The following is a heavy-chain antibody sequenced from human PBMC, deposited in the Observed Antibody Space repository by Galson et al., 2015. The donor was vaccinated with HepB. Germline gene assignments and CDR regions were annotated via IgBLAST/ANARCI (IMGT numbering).Heavy chain of an antibody. J-gene: IGHJ5*02. CDR2: IIPILGIA. V-gene: IGHV1-69*04. D-gene: IGHD2-2*01. CDR3: ARGAYCSSTSCYALDWFDP. Sequence: SVKVSCKASGGTFSSYAISWVRQAPGQGLEWMGRIIPILGIANYAQKFQGRVTITADKSTSTAYMELSSLRSEDTAVYYCARGAYCSSTSCYALDWFDPWGQGTLVTVSS. CDR1: GGTFSSYA.